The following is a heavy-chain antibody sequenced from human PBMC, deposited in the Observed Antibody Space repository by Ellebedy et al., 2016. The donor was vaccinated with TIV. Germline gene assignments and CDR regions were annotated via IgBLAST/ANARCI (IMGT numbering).Heavy chain of an antibody. J-gene: IGHJ4*02. CDR3: ANTRFCSGGSCYFDF. Sequence: GESLKISCKGSGYNFTKHWIGWVRQMPGKGLEWMGIIYPGDSDTKYNPSFQGQVTISADKSISTAYLHWSSLKASDTAMYYCANTRFCSGGSCYFDFWGQGTLVTVSS. CDR2: IYPGDSDT. V-gene: IGHV5-51*01. D-gene: IGHD2-15*01. CDR1: GYNFTKHW.